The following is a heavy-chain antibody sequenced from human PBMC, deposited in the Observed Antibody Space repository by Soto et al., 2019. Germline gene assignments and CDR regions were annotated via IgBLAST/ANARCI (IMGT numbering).Heavy chain of an antibody. CDR1: GGSISSYY. CDR3: ASAYKGPEYFQH. J-gene: IGHJ1*01. V-gene: IGHV4-59*01. D-gene: IGHD1-1*01. Sequence: SETLSLTCTVSGGSISSYYWSWIRQPPGKGLEWIGYIYYSGSTNYNPSLKSRVTISVDTSKNQFSLKLSSVTAADTAVYYCASAYKGPEYFQHWGQGTLVTVSS. CDR2: IYYSGST.